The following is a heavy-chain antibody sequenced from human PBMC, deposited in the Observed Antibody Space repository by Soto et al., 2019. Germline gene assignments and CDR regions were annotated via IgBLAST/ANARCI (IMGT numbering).Heavy chain of an antibody. CDR2: IIPIFGAP. D-gene: IGHD6-19*01. Sequence: QVQLVQSGAEVKKPGSSVKVSCKASGGSFSSYAISWVRQAPVQGLEWMGGIIPIFGAPTYAQKFQGRVTIIEDNSTSTAYMELSSLRSEDTALYYCARAGPVSGNHAFDIWGQGTLVTVSS. CDR3: ARAGPVSGNHAFDI. J-gene: IGHJ3*02. V-gene: IGHV1-69*06. CDR1: GGSFSSYA.